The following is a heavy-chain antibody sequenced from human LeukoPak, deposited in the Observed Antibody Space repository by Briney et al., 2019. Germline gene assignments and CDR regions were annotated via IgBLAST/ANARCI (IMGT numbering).Heavy chain of an antibody. Sequence: PSETLSLTCAVYGGSFSGYYWSWIRQPLGKGLEWIGEINHSGSTNYNPSLKSRVTISVDTSKNQFSLKLSSVTAADTAVYYCAMTPYVDTAMVLDYWGQGTLVTVSS. V-gene: IGHV4-34*01. CDR3: AMTPYVDTAMVLDY. J-gene: IGHJ4*02. CDR2: INHSGST. D-gene: IGHD5-18*01. CDR1: GGSFSGYY.